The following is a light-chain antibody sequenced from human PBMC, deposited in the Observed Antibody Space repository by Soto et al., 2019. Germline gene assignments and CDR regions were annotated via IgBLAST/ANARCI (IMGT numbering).Light chain of an antibody. CDR2: EGS. Sequence: QSVLTQPASVSGSPGQSITISCTGISSDVGSGSHNLVSWYQQRPGKAPKVVIYEGSKRPSGVSDRFAGSKSGNTASLTISGLQAEDEADYYCCSYVSSFTYVFGTGTKVTVL. J-gene: IGLJ1*01. CDR1: SSDVGSGSHNL. CDR3: CSYVSSFTYV. V-gene: IGLV2-23*01.